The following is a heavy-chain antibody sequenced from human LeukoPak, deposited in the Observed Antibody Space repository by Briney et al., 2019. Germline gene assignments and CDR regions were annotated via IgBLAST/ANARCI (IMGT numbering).Heavy chain of an antibody. J-gene: IGHJ3*02. V-gene: IGHV3-11*04. CDR3: AIDPQWLGAFDI. Sequence: PGGSLRLSCTASGFTFRDYYMSWIRQAPGKGLEWVSYIGSRGSTMYYADSVKGRFTISRDNAKNSLYLQMNSLRAEDTAVYYCAIDPQWLGAFDIWGQGTMVTVSS. D-gene: IGHD6-19*01. CDR1: GFTFRDYY. CDR2: IGSRGSTM.